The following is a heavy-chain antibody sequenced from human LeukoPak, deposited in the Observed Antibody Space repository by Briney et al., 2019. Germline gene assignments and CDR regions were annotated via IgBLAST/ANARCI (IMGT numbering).Heavy chain of an antibody. Sequence: GASVKVSCKASGYTFTGYYMHWVRQAPGQGLEWMGCINPNSGGTNYAQKFQGRVTTTRDTSISTAYMELSRLRSDDTAVYYCARDPSIVVVPAAIDYWGQGTLVTVSS. D-gene: IGHD2-2*01. CDR3: ARDPSIVVVPAAIDY. V-gene: IGHV1-2*02. J-gene: IGHJ4*02. CDR1: GYTFTGYY. CDR2: INPNSGGT.